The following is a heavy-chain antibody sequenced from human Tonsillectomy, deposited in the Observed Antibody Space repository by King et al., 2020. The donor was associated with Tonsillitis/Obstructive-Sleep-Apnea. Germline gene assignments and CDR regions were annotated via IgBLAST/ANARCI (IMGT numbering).Heavy chain of an antibody. CDR2: IKQDGSEQ. D-gene: IGHD3-9*01. J-gene: IGHJ6*01. Sequence: VQLVESGGGLVQPGKSLRVSCAASGFTFSDYWMSWVRQAPGKGLEWVANIKQDGSEQYYVGSVKGRFTISRDNAKNSLYLQMHSLRAEDTAVYYCARDSYYDSVTGSWRFYGMDVWGQGTTVTVSS. CDR1: GFTFSDYW. V-gene: IGHV3-7*03. CDR3: ARDSYYDSVTGSWRFYGMDV.